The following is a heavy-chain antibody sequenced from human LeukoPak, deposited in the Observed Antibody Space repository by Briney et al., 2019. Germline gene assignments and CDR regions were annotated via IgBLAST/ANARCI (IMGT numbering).Heavy chain of an antibody. CDR3: ANDPSRYSSSWLDY. D-gene: IGHD6-13*01. V-gene: IGHV3-33*06. Sequence: GRSLRLSCAASGFTFSSYGMHWVRQAPGKGLEWVAVIWYDGSNKYYADSVKGRFTISRDNSKNTLYLQMSSLRAEDTAVYYCANDPSRYSSSWLDYWGQGTLVTVSS. CDR2: IWYDGSNK. J-gene: IGHJ4*02. CDR1: GFTFSSYG.